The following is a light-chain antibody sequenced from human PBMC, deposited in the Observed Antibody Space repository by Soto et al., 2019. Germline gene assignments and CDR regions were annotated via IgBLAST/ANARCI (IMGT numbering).Light chain of an antibody. CDR2: DND. Sequence: QSVLTQPPSVSAAPGQKVTISCSGNNSNIGNNYVSWYQHLPGAAPNLLIYDNDKRPSGIPARFSGSKSGTSATLDISGLQTGDEADYYCGTWDSSLSAGLFGGGTKVTVL. V-gene: IGLV1-51*01. J-gene: IGLJ2*01. CDR1: NSNIGNNY. CDR3: GTWDSSLSAGL.